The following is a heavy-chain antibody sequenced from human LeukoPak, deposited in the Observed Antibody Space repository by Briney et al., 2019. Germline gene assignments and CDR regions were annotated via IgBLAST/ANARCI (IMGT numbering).Heavy chain of an antibody. J-gene: IGHJ4*02. CDR1: GFTFSSYW. V-gene: IGHV3-7*05. CDR2: LKQDGGEK. D-gene: IGHD1-1*01. Sequence: PGGSLRLSCAVSGFTFSSYWMNWVRQAPGKGLQWVATLKQDGGEKNYVDSVKGGDTISRDNAKNSQYLEMNSLRAEDTAVYYCLEVQYGYWGQGTLVTVSS. CDR3: LEVQYGY.